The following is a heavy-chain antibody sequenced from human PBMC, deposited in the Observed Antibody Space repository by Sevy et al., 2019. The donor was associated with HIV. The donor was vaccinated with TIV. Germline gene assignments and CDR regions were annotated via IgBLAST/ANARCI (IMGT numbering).Heavy chain of an antibody. CDR2: IRSKANSYAT. J-gene: IGHJ3*02. D-gene: IGHD3-22*01. CDR3: TRQRDSSGYYDSEGAFDI. V-gene: IGHV3-73*01. Sequence: GGSLRLSCAASGFTFSGSAMHWVRQASGKGLEWVGRIRSKANSYATAYAASVKGRFTISRDDSKNTAYLQMNSLKTEDTAVYYCTRQRDSSGYYDSEGAFDIWVQGTMVTVSS. CDR1: GFTFSGSA.